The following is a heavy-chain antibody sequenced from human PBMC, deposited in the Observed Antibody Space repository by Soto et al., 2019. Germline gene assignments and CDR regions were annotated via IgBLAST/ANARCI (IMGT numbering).Heavy chain of an antibody. D-gene: IGHD2-8*01. V-gene: IGHV1-3*01. CDR1: GYTLPNYS. CDR2: INPGTGYT. J-gene: IGHJ4*02. Sequence: QVQFVQSGAEVKKPGASVRLSCKPSGYTLPNYSIQWVRQAAGQGLQWLGWINPGTGYTESSQRFQGRLTLTMDNSATTLYMYLTSLTSEDTSVYFCTRDLNGGHPFDYWGQGTLVTVSS. CDR3: TRDLNGGHPFDY.